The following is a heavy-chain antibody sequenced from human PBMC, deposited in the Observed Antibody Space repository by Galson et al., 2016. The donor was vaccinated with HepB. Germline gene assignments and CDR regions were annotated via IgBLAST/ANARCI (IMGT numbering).Heavy chain of an antibody. CDR1: GFIFSTYG. D-gene: IGHD3-22*01. V-gene: IGHV3-30*18. Sequence: SLRLSCAASGFIFSTYGMHWVRQAPGKGLEWVTVVTYDGGHPWYADSVKGRYTIPRDNSQNTQYLEMNSLRPEDTAVYYCAKDLAEYYHVPSGYYPVYGLDVWGLGTPVTGSS. J-gene: IGHJ6*02. CDR2: VTYDGGHP. CDR3: AKDLAEYYHVPSGYYPVYGLDV.